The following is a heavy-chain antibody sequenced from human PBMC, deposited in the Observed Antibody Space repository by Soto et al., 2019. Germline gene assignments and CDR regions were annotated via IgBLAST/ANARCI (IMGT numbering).Heavy chain of an antibody. V-gene: IGHV3-30*03. CDR2: ISYDGSNK. CDR1: GFTFSSYG. Sequence: QVQLVESGGGVVQPGRSLRLSCAASGFTFSSYGMHWVRQAPGKGLEWVAVISYDGSNKYYADSVKGRFTISRDNSKNTRYLQMNSLRDEVTAVYYGARDPRGDSSGWADAFDIGGQGTMVTVSS. CDR3: ARDPRGDSSGWADAFDI. D-gene: IGHD6-19*01. J-gene: IGHJ3*02.